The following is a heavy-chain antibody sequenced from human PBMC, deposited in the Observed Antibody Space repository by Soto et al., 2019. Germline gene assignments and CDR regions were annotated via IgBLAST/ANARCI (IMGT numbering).Heavy chain of an antibody. Sequence: EVQLLESGGGLVQPGGSLRLSCAASGFTFSSYAMSWVRQAPGKGLEWVSAISGSGGSTYYADSVKGRFTISRDNSKNTLNLQMNSLRAEDTAVYYCAKNPGDSRYYYYYMDVWGKGTTVTVSS. CDR2: ISGSGGST. V-gene: IGHV3-23*01. CDR1: GFTFSSYA. D-gene: IGHD4-17*01. J-gene: IGHJ6*03. CDR3: AKNPGDSRYYYYYMDV.